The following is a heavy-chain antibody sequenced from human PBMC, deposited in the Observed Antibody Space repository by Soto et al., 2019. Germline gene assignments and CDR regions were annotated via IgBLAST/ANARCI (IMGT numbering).Heavy chain of an antibody. Sequence: GASVKVSCKASGYTFTSYGISWVRQAPGQGLEWMGWISAYNGNTNYAQKLQGRVTMTTDTSTSTAYMELRSLRSDDTAVYYCARDQKDIVVVPAAHQVDAFDIWGQGTMVTVSS. D-gene: IGHD2-2*01. CDR2: ISAYNGNT. CDR1: GYTFTSYG. J-gene: IGHJ3*02. V-gene: IGHV1-18*01. CDR3: ARDQKDIVVVPAAHQVDAFDI.